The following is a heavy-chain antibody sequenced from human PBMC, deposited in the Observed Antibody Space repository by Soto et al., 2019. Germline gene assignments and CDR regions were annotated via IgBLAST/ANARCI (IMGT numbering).Heavy chain of an antibody. CDR1: GFTFSTYS. CDR3: AKESGWNNWYFDL. Sequence: QVQLVESGGGVVQPGRSLRLSCIASGFTFSTYSIHWVRQAPGKGLEWVAVISHDGNIKFYADSVKGRFTVSRDNFKNTLCLEMNSLRDEDTSVYYCAKESGWNNWYFDLWGRGTLVTVSS. CDR2: ISHDGNIK. V-gene: IGHV3-30*18. D-gene: IGHD6-19*01. J-gene: IGHJ2*01.